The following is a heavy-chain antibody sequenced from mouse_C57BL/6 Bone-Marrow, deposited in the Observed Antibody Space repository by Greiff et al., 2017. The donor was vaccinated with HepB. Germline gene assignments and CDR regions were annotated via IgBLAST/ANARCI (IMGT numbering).Heavy chain of an antibody. CDR1: GFSLSSYG. J-gene: IGHJ3*01. Sequence: QVQLQKSGPGLVAPSQSLSITCTVSGFSLSSYGVDWVRQSPGKGLEWLGVIWGVGSTNYNSALKSRLSISKDNSKSQVFLKMNSLQTDDTAMYYCARVTTGFAYWGQGTLVTVSA. D-gene: IGHD2-3*01. V-gene: IGHV2-6*01. CDR3: ARVTTGFAY. CDR2: IWGVGST.